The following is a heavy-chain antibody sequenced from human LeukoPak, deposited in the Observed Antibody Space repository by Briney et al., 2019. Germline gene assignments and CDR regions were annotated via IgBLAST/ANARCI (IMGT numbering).Heavy chain of an antibody. CDR3: ARVLSGSNFDY. D-gene: IGHD3-22*01. V-gene: IGHV4-34*01. CDR1: GGSFSGYY. Sequence: PSETLSLTCAAYGGSFSGYYWSWIRQPPGKGLEWIGEINHSGSTNYNPSLKSRVTISVDKSKNQFSLRLSSVTAADTAVYYCARVLSGSNFDYWGQGTLVTVSS. CDR2: INHSGST. J-gene: IGHJ4*02.